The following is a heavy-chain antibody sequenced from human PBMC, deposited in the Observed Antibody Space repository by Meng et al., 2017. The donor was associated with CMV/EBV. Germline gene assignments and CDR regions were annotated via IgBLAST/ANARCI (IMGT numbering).Heavy chain of an antibody. V-gene: IGHV3-11*01. J-gene: IGHJ6*02. CDR3: ARGAVDDFWSGYYYYGMDV. CDR2: ISSSGSTI. CDR1: GFTFRDYY. Sequence: GESLKISCAASGFTFRDYYMSWIRQAPGKGLEWVSYISSSGSTIYYADSVKGRFTISRDNAKNSLYLQMNSLRAEDTPVYYCARGAVDDFWSGYYYYGMDVWGQGTTGTVSS. D-gene: IGHD3-3*01.